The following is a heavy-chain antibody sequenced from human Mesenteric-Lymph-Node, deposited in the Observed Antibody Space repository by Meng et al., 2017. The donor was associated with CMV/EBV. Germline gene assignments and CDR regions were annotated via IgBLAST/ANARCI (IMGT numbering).Heavy chain of an antibody. Sequence: GGSLRLSCAASGFTFSSYWMHWVRQAPGKGLVWVSRINSDGSSTSYADSVKGRFTISRDNAKNTLYLQMNSLRAEDTAVYYCASGYCSSTSCPDFDYWGQGTLVTVSS. CDR1: GFTFSSYW. J-gene: IGHJ4*02. CDR3: ASGYCSSTSCPDFDY. V-gene: IGHV3-74*01. D-gene: IGHD2-2*01. CDR2: INSDGSST.